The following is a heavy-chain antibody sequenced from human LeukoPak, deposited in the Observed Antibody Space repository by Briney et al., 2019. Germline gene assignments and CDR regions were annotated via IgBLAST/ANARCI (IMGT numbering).Heavy chain of an antibody. D-gene: IGHD2-2*01. CDR3: ARGASDIVVVPAANIDY. V-gene: IGHV3-48*04. CDR1: GFTFSNAW. Sequence: SGGSLRLSCAASGFTFSNAWMSWVRQAPGKGLEWVSYISSSSSTIYYADSVKGRFTISRDNAKNSLYQQMNSLRAEDTAVYYCARGASDIVVVPAANIDYWGQGTLVTVSS. J-gene: IGHJ4*02. CDR2: ISSSSSTI.